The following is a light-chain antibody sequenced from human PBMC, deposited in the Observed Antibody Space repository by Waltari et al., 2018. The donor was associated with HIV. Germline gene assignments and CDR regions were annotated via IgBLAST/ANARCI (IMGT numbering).Light chain of an antibody. CDR1: SADIGYF. CDR3: SSLGDANSLL. CDR2: QVN. Sequence: HSALTQPASVSGSLGQSITISCTTASADIGYFVSWYQQFPGKAPQLIFYQVNRRPSETPYRFSASKSGDTASLTISGLLPEDEADYFCSSLGDANSLLFGGGTHLTVL. V-gene: IGLV2-14*01. J-gene: IGLJ3*02.